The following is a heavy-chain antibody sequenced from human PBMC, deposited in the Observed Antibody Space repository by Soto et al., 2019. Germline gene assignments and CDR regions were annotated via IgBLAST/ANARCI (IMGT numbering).Heavy chain of an antibody. J-gene: IGHJ6*02. CDR1: GFTFSSYA. CDR2: ISGSGGST. D-gene: IGHD3-10*01. CDR3: ATGLRAIYFYYGLHV. V-gene: IGHV3-23*01. Sequence: GGSLRLSCAASGFTFSSYAMSWVRQAPGKGLEWVSAISGSGGSTYYADSVKGRFTISRDNSKNTLYLQMNSLRAEDTAVYYCATGLRAIYFYYGLHVWGPGTMVTVS.